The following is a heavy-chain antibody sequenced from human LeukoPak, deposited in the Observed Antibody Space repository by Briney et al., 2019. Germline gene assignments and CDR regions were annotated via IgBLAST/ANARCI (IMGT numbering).Heavy chain of an antibody. CDR1: GFTFHNYA. J-gene: IGHJ4*02. V-gene: IGHV3-43*02. D-gene: IGHD6-19*01. CDR3: AKDIGSGWSFDY. Sequence: GGTLRLSCAASGFTFHNYAMHWVRQAPGKGLEWVSLIKGNGDTTYNADSVKGRFTISRDNSKNSLYLQINSLRTEDTALYYCAKDIGSGWSFDYWGQGTLVTVSS. CDR2: IKGNGDTT.